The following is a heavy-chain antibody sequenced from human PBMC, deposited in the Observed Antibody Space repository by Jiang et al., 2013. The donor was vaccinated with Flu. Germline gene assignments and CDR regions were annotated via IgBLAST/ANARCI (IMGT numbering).Heavy chain of an antibody. V-gene: IGHV4-38-2*02. J-gene: IGHJ6*02. D-gene: IGHD4-17*01. CDR1: GYSISSGYY. Sequence: GLLKPSETLSLTCTVSGYSISSGYYWGWIRQPPGKGLEWIGSIYHSGSTYYNPSLKSRVTISVDTSKNQFSLKLSSVTAADTAVYYCARVPNYGDHYLYYYGMDVWGQGTTVTVSS. CDR3: ARVPNYGDHYLYYYGMDV. CDR2: IYHSGST.